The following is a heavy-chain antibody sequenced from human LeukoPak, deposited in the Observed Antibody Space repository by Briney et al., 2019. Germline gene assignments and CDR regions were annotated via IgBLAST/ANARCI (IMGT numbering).Heavy chain of an antibody. CDR3: AKELLGKGALDY. J-gene: IGHJ4*02. CDR2: IFGNSATI. V-gene: IGHV3-9*01. Sequence: PGGSLRLSCAASGFTFDDYAMHWVRQAPGKGPEWVSGIFGNSATIRYADPVKGRFTVSRDNAKNSLYLQMNSLRSEDTAFYYCAKELLGKGALDYWGQGALVTVSS. CDR1: GFTFDDYA. D-gene: IGHD3-16*01.